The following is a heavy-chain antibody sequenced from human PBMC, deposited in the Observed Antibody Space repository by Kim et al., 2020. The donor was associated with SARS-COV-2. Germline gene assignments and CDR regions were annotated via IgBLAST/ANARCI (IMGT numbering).Heavy chain of an antibody. CDR1: GFTVSSNY. J-gene: IGHJ6*02. V-gene: IGHV3-66*01. D-gene: IGHD2-2*01. CDR3: ARELDIVVVPAAVWGYGMDV. Sequence: GGSLRLSCAASGFTVSSNYMSWVRQAPGKGLEWVSVIYSGGSTYYADSVKGRFTISRDNSKNTLYLQMNSLRAEDTAVYYCARELDIVVVPAAVWGYGMDVWGQGTTVTVSS. CDR2: IYSGGST.